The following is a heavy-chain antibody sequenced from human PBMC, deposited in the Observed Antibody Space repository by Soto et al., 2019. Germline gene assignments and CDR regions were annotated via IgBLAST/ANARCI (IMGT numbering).Heavy chain of an antibody. CDR3: AREIQRYFDY. CDR2: IYTSGST. Sequence: SLTCSISGGSISSYYWSWIRQPAGKGLEWIGRIYTSGSTNHNPSLKSRVTMSVDTSKNQFSLKLSSVTAADTAVYYCAREIQRYFDYWGQGTLVTVSS. J-gene: IGHJ4*02. V-gene: IGHV4-4*07. D-gene: IGHD1-1*01. CDR1: GGSISSYY.